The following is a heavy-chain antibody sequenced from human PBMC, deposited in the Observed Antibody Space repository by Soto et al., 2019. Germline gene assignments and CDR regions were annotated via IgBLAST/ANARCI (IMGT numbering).Heavy chain of an antibody. CDR1: GGSISSGDYY. V-gene: IGHV4-30-4*01. CDR3: ARVRSVSGYYYFDY. D-gene: IGHD3-22*01. CDR2: IYYSGST. Sequence: QVQLQESGPGLVKTSQTLSLTCTVSGGSISSGDYYWSWLRQPPGKGRAWIGYIYYSGSTYYNPSLKSRVTISVDTSKNQFYLKLSCVTAADTAVYYCARVRSVSGYYYFDYWGQGTLVTVSS. J-gene: IGHJ4*02.